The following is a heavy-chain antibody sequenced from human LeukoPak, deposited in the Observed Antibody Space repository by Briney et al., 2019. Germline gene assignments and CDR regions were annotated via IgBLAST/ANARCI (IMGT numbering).Heavy chain of an antibody. CDR1: GFSFDDYG. J-gene: IGHJ3*02. V-gene: IGHV4-59*10. CDR3: ASLWANWNDDAFDI. CDR2: IHTTGST. Sequence: GSLRLSCAASGFSFDDYGMSWVRQAPGKGLEWIGRIHTTGSTNYNPSLKSRVTMSVDTSKNQFSLKLSSVTAADTAVYYCASLWANWNDDAFDIWGQGTMVTVSS. D-gene: IGHD1-1*01.